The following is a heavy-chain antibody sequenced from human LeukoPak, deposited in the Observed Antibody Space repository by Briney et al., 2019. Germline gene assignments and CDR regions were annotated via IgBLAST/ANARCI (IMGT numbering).Heavy chain of an antibody. D-gene: IGHD5-18*01. J-gene: IGHJ3*02. CDR3: ARDLYSYGFYAFDI. V-gene: IGHV3-21*01. Sequence: GGSLRLSCAASGFTFSSYSMNWVRQAPGKGLDWVSSISSSSSYIYYADSVKGRFTISRDNAKNSLYLQINSLRAEDTAVYYCARDLYSYGFYAFDIWGQGTMVTVSS. CDR2: ISSSSSYI. CDR1: GFTFSSYS.